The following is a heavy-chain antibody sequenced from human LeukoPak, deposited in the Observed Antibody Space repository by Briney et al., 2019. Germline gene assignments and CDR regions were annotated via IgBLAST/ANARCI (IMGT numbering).Heavy chain of an antibody. J-gene: IGHJ6*03. D-gene: IGHD6-13*01. Sequence: SVKVSCKASRGTFSSYTISWVRQAPGQGLEWMGGIIPIFGTANYAQKFQGRVTITADESTSTAYMELSSLRSDDTAVYYCARGVMLWQQPPRVSMDVWGKGTTVTVSS. CDR3: ARGVMLWQQPPRVSMDV. CDR1: RGTFSSYT. V-gene: IGHV1-69*13. CDR2: IIPIFGTA.